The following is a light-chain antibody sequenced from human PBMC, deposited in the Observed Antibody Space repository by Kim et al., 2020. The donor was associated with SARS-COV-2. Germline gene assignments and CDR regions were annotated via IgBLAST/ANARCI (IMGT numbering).Light chain of an antibody. CDR3: QQYGSLST. CDR2: GAS. Sequence: LSPGERATLSGRASQSVSSSKLGWYQQKPGQARRLIIYGASRGATGIPDWFSSGGGGTDFTLIISRLEAEDFAVYYCQQYGSLSTFGGGTKVDIK. V-gene: IGKV3-20*01. CDR1: QSVSSSK. J-gene: IGKJ4*01.